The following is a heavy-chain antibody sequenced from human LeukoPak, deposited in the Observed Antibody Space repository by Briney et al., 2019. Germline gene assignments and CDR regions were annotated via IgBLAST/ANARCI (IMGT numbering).Heavy chain of an antibody. Sequence: GGSLRLSCATSGFTFSSSWMSWVRQAPGKGLECVANIKEDGREKYYVDSVKGRFTISRDNSKNTLHLQMNSLRAEDTAVYYCARSSGYYGSGSYYSCVDHWGQGTLVTASS. CDR1: GFTFSSSW. V-gene: IGHV3-7*01. D-gene: IGHD3-10*01. CDR2: IKEDGREK. CDR3: ARSSGYYGSGSYYSCVDH. J-gene: IGHJ4*02.